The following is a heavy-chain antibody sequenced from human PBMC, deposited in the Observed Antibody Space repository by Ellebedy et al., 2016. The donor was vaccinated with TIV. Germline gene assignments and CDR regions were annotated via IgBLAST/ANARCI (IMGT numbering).Heavy chain of an antibody. CDR3: AKSGTTGSYYYYMDV. Sequence: SETLSLTXSVSGGSISSYYWAWIRQSAGKGLEWIGRIYTGGSTNYNPSLQSRVTISVDPSKNQFSVTLNSVTAADTAVYYCAKSGTTGSYYYYMDVWGKGTTVTVSS. CDR2: IYTGGST. CDR1: GGSISSYY. D-gene: IGHD1-1*01. J-gene: IGHJ6*03. V-gene: IGHV4-4*07.